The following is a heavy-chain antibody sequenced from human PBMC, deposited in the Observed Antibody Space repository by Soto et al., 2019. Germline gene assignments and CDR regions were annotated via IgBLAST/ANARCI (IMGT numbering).Heavy chain of an antibody. D-gene: IGHD3-3*01. CDR2: IVVGSGNA. Sequence: SVKVSCKASGFTFTSSAVQWVRQARGQRLEWIGWIVVGSGNANYAQKFQERVTITRDMSTSTAYMELSSLRSEDTAVYYCAADWAGVGGYYYYGMDVWGQGTTVTVSS. CDR3: AADWAGVGGYYYYGMDV. J-gene: IGHJ6*02. V-gene: IGHV1-58*01. CDR1: GFTFTSSA.